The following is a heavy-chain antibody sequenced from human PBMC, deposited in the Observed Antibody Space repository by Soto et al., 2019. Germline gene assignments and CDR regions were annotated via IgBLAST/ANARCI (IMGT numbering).Heavy chain of an antibody. D-gene: IGHD2-15*01. CDR3: ARRYCSGGSCYSIDY. J-gene: IGHJ4*02. V-gene: IGHV4-39*01. CDR1: GGSISSSSYY. Sequence: SETLSLTCTVSGGSISSSSYYWGWIRQPPGKGLEWIGSIYYSGSTYYNPSLKSRVTISVDTSKNQFSLKLSSVTAADTAVYYCARRYCSGGSCYSIDYWGQGTLVTVSS. CDR2: IYYSGST.